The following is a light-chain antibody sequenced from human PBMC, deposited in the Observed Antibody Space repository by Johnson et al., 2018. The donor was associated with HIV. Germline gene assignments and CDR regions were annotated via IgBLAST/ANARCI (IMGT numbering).Light chain of an antibody. J-gene: IGLJ1*01. CDR3: GTLDSSLRTAF. CDR1: SPNLGNSY. CDR2: DNN. Sequence: QSVLTQPPSVSAAPGQKVTISCSGSSPNLGNSYVSWYQQLPGTAPKLLIYDNNRRPSGIPNRFSGSKSGTSATLGITGLQTGDEADYYCGTLDSSLRTAFFGTGTKDTVL. V-gene: IGLV1-51*01.